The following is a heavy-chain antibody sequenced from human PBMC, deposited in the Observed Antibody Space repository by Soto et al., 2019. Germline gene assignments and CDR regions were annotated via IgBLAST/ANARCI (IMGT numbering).Heavy chain of an antibody. J-gene: IGHJ5*02. CDR3: ARRGWWFDP. D-gene: IGHD3-10*01. Sequence: GGSLRLSCAASGFTLSTYWMSWVRQAPGKGLEWVAKIKQDGSEKYYVDSVKGRFTISRDNAKNSLYLQMNSLRAEDTAVYYCARRGWWFDPWGQGTLVTVS. CDR2: IKQDGSEK. CDR1: GFTLSTYW. V-gene: IGHV3-7*01.